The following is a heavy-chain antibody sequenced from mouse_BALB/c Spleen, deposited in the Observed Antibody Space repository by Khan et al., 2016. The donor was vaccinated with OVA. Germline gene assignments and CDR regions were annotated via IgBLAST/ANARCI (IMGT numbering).Heavy chain of an antibody. V-gene: IGHV3-2*02. CDR2: ISYSGRT. Sequence: EVQLQESGPGLVKPSQSLSLTCTVTGYSITSDYAWNWIRQFPGNKLEWMGSISYSGRTSYNPSLQSRISITRDTSKNQFFLQLNSVTTEDTATYYCARSVTITTVVATDFDYWGQGTTLTVSS. CDR1: GYSITSDYA. J-gene: IGHJ2*01. CDR3: ARSVTITTVVATDFDY. D-gene: IGHD1-1*01.